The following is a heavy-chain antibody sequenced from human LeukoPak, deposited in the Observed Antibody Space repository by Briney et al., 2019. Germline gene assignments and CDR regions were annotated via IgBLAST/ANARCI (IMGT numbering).Heavy chain of an antibody. V-gene: IGHV1-2*02. CDR1: GYTFTGYY. CDR3: ARADADYGGGSLDY. CDR2: INPNSGGT. Sequence: ASVKVSCKASGYTFTGYYMHWVRRAPGQGLEWMGWINPNSGGTNYAQKFQGRVTMTRDTSISTAYMELSRLRSDDTAVYYCARADADYGGGSLDYWGQGTLVTVSS. J-gene: IGHJ4*02. D-gene: IGHD4-23*01.